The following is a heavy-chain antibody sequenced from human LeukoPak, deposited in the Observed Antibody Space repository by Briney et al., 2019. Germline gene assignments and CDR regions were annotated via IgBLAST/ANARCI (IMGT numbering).Heavy chain of an antibody. CDR3: ARDSPGSDYFDY. J-gene: IGHJ4*02. D-gene: IGHD3-10*01. CDR1: GGSISSYY. Sequence: SETLSLTCTVSGGSISSYYWSWIRQPPGKGLEWIGYIYYSGSANYNPSLKSRVTISVDTSKNQFSPKLSSVTAADTAVYYCARDSPGSDYFDYWGQGTLVTVSS. V-gene: IGHV4-59*01. CDR2: IYYSGSA.